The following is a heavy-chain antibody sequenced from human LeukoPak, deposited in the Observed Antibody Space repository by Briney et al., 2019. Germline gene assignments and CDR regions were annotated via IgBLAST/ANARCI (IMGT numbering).Heavy chain of an antibody. Sequence: GGSLRLSCAASGFTFSSYSMNWVRQAPGKGLEWVSSISGSSSYIYYADSVKGRFTISRDNAKNSLYLQMNSLRAEDTAVYYCARGRRATGTDYYYYYGMDVWGQGTTVTVSS. CDR2: ISGSSSYI. J-gene: IGHJ6*02. D-gene: IGHD1-26*01. CDR3: ARGRRATGTDYYYYYGMDV. CDR1: GFTFSSYS. V-gene: IGHV3-21*01.